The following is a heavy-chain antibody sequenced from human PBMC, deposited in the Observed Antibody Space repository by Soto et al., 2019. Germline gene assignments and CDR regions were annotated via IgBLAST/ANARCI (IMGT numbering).Heavy chain of an antibody. CDR3: AMVDVYVTPSPQDV. D-gene: IGHD2-8*01. Sequence: QVQLVQSGAEVKNPGASVKVSCKASGYTFTRYGIGWARQAPGQGLEWWGGINTYNGNTNYAQNVQGRVTLTTDTTTRTAYMELRSRRSNDTAIYYCAMVDVYVTPSPQDVWGQGTTVIVSS. V-gene: IGHV1-18*01. CDR2: INTYNGNT. CDR1: GYTFTRYG. J-gene: IGHJ6*02.